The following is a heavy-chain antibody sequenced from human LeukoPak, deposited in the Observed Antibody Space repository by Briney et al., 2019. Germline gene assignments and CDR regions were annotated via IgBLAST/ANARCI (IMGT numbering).Heavy chain of an antibody. J-gene: IGHJ4*02. Sequence: GGSLRLSCAASGFTFSSYSMNWVRQAPGKGLEWVSSISSSSSYIYYAASVKGRFTISRENAKNSLYLQMNSLRAEDTAVYYCARRHCSSTGCSPFDYWGQGTLVTVSS. CDR2: ISSSSSYI. V-gene: IGHV3-21*01. CDR1: GFTFSSYS. CDR3: ARRHCSSTGCSPFDY. D-gene: IGHD2-2*01.